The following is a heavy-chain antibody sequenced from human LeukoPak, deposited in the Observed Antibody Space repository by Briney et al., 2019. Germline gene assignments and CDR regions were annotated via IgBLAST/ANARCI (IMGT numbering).Heavy chain of an antibody. D-gene: IGHD2-21*01. V-gene: IGHV3-30*04. CDR1: GFSFTSYG. J-gene: IGHJ6*02. CDR3: ARPNCGGECYFSGYGMDV. Sequence: GGSLRLSCTASGFSFTSYGMHWVRQGPGKGLEWVAVVRYDGSDEHYADSVKGRFTISRDNSKTTLYLRMNNLREEDTAVYYCARPNCGGECYFSGYGMDVWGQGTTVTVSS. CDR2: VRYDGSDE.